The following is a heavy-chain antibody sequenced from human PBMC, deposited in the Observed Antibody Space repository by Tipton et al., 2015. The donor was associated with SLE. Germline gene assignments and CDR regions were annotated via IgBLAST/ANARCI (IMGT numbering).Heavy chain of an antibody. CDR3: AKFHCTGGVCPYGMDV. CDR1: GFTVSSFY. D-gene: IGHD2-8*02. J-gene: IGHJ6*02. V-gene: IGHV3-53*01. Sequence: SLRLSCAASGFTVSSFYMSWVRQAPGQGLEWVSGFNSGGTTDYADSVKGRFTISRDNSKNILYLQMNSLRAEDTAVYYCAKFHCTGGVCPYGMDVWGQGTTVTDSS. CDR2: FNSGGTT.